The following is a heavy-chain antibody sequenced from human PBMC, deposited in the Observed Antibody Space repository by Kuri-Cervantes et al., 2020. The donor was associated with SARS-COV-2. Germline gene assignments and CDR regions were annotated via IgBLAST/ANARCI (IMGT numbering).Heavy chain of an antibody. Sequence: GKSLKISCAASGFTFSSYAMSWVRQAPGKGLEWVSAISGSGGSTYYADSVKGRFTISRDNSKNTLYLQMNSLRAEDTAVYYCAKVYYDFWSGYYNYYYYMDVWGKGTTVTVSS. J-gene: IGHJ6*03. CDR1: GFTFSSYA. CDR2: ISGSGGST. D-gene: IGHD3-3*01. V-gene: IGHV3-23*01. CDR3: AKVYYDFWSGYYNYYYYMDV.